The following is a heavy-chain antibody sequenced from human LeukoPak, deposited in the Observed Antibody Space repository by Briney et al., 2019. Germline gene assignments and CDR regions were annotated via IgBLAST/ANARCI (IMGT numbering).Heavy chain of an antibody. V-gene: IGHV4-30-4*08. CDR1: GGSISSGDYC. D-gene: IGHD6-19*01. Sequence: PSETLSLTCTVSGGSISSGDYCWSWIRQPPGKGLEWIGYIYYSGSTYYNPSLKSRVTISVDTSKNQFSLKLSSVTAADTAVYYCAREGTYSSVDYWGQGTLVTVSS. J-gene: IGHJ4*02. CDR2: IYYSGST. CDR3: AREGTYSSVDY.